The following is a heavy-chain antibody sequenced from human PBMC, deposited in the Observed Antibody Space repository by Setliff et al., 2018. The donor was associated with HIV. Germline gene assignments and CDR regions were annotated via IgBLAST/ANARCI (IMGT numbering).Heavy chain of an antibody. Sequence: PSETLSLTCTVSGGSISRYYWSWIRQPAGKGLEWIGRIYPSGSTNYNPSLKSRVTISVDTSKNQFSLKLASVTAADTAVYYCTRRIYWRGPPDYWGQGTLVTVSS. J-gene: IGHJ4*02. CDR1: GGSISRYY. D-gene: IGHD3-3*02. CDR3: TRRIYWRGPPDY. CDR2: IYPSGST. V-gene: IGHV4-4*07.